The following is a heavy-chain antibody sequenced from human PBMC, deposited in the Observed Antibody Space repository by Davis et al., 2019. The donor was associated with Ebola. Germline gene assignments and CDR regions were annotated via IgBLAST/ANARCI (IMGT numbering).Heavy chain of an antibody. D-gene: IGHD6-13*01. J-gene: IGHJ6*02. CDR2: INHSGST. CDR1: AGSFSGYY. CDR3: ARAPRIATPGAGPFYSYHYYGLDV. Sequence: MPSETLSLTCAVYAGSFSGYYWSWIRQPPGKGLECIGEINHSGSTNYNPSLKSRVTISVDTSKNQFSLKLSSVTAADTAVYYCARAPRIATPGAGPFYSYHYYGLDVWGQGTTVTVSS. V-gene: IGHV4-34*01.